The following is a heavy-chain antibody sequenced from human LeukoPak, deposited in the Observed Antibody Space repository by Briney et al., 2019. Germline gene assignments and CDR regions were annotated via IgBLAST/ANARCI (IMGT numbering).Heavy chain of an antibody. D-gene: IGHD3-22*01. V-gene: IGHV3-33*01. Sequence: GGSLRLSCAASGFTFSSYGMHWVRQAPGKGLEWVAVIWYDGSNKYYADSVKGRFTISRDNSKNTLYLQMNSLRAEDTAVYYCARERAPGGSSGYNWFDLWGQGTLVTVSS. J-gene: IGHJ5*02. CDR2: IWYDGSNK. CDR1: GFTFSSYG. CDR3: ARERAPGGSSGYNWFDL.